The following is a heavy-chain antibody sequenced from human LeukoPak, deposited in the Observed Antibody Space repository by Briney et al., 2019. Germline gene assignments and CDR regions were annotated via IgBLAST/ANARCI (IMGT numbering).Heavy chain of an antibody. CDR2: IWYDGSNK. CDR3: AKEPSGYPSVGGYFDY. J-gene: IGHJ4*02. Sequence: PGRSLRLSCAASGFTFSSYGMHWVRQAPGKGLEWVAVIWYDGSNKYYADSMKGRFTISRDNSKNTLYLQMNSLRAEDTAVYYCAKEPSGYPSVGGYFDYWGQGTLVTVSS. D-gene: IGHD3-22*01. V-gene: IGHV3-33*06. CDR1: GFTFSSYG.